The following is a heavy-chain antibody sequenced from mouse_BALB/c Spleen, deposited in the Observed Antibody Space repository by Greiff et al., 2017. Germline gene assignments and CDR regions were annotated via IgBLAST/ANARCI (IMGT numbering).Heavy chain of an antibody. J-gene: IGHJ2*01. V-gene: IGHV5-6-5*01. CDR2: ISSGGST. CDR1: GFTFSSYA. Sequence: EVQVVESGGGLVKPGGSLKLSCAASGFTFSSYAMSWVRQTPEKRLEWVASISSGGSTYYPDSVKGRFTISRDNARNILYLQMSSLRSEDTAMYYCARGGFYYGNPDYGGQGTTLTVSS. CDR3: ARGGFYYGNPDY. D-gene: IGHD2-1*01.